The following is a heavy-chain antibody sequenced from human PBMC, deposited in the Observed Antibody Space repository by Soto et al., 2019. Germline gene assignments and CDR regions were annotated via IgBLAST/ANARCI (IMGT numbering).Heavy chain of an antibody. CDR3: ARGGQDFWSGPFDY. D-gene: IGHD3-3*01. V-gene: IGHV4-4*07. J-gene: IGHJ4*02. CDR1: GGSISNYF. Sequence: SETLSLTCTVSGGSISNYFCNWIRQPAGKGLEWIGRIDNSGSTNYNPSLKSRITMSADTCRNQFSLKLNSVTAADTAVYYCARGGQDFWSGPFDYWGQGALVTVSS. CDR2: IDNSGST.